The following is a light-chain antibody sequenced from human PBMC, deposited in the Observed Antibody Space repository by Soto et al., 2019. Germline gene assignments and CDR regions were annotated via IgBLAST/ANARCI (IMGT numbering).Light chain of an antibody. CDR1: QSVGSY. J-gene: IGKJ1*01. Sequence: EIVLTQSPATLSLSPGERATLSCRASQSVGSYLAWFQQTPGQAPRLLIYDTSSRATGIPARFSGSGSGTDFTLTISSLETEDFAVYYCQQRSDWPPKFGQGTKV. CDR3: QQRSDWPPK. CDR2: DTS. V-gene: IGKV3-11*01.